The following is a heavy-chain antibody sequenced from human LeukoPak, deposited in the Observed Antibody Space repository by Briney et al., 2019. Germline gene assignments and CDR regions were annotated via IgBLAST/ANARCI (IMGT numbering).Heavy chain of an antibody. CDR3: AKDQTLAVTTMY. V-gene: IGHV3-30*02. CDR2: IRCDGSNK. Sequence: GGSLRLSCAASGFTFSSYGMHWVRQAPGKGLEWVAFIRCDGSNKYYADSVKGRFTISRDNSKNTLYLQMNSLRAEDTAVYYCAKDQTLAVTTMYWGQGTLVTVSS. D-gene: IGHD4-17*01. J-gene: IGHJ4*02. CDR1: GFTFSSYG.